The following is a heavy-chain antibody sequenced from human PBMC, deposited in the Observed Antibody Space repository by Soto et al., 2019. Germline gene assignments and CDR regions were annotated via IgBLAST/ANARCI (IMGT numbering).Heavy chain of an antibody. Sequence: GGSLRLSCAASGFTFSSYAMSWVRQAPGKGLEWVSAISGSGGSTYYADSVKGRFTISRDNSKNTLYLQMNSLRAEDTAVYYCAKLGCSGGSCYQQPDYWGQGTLVTVSS. D-gene: IGHD2-15*01. J-gene: IGHJ4*02. V-gene: IGHV3-23*01. CDR2: ISGSGGST. CDR3: AKLGCSGGSCYQQPDY. CDR1: GFTFSSYA.